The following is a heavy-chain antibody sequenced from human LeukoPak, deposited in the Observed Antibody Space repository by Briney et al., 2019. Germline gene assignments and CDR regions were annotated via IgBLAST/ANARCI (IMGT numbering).Heavy chain of an antibody. V-gene: IGHV3-7*03. CDR3: AKPRSQYYYDSSGYPADY. CDR1: RFTFSSYW. Sequence: GGSLRLSCAASRFTFSSYWMGWVRQAPGKGLEWVANIKQDGSEKYYVDSVKGRFTISRDNAKNSLYLQMNSLRAEDTAVYYCAKPRSQYYYDSSGYPADYWGQGTLVTVSS. CDR2: IKQDGSEK. D-gene: IGHD3-22*01. J-gene: IGHJ4*02.